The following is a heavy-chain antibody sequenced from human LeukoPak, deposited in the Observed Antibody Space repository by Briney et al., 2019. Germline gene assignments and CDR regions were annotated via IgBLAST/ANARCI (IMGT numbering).Heavy chain of an antibody. J-gene: IGHJ4*02. CDR2: IIPILGIA. CDR3: ASPKDDSSGYYLYYFDY. CDR1: GGTFSSYA. D-gene: IGHD3-22*01. V-gene: IGHV1-69*04. Sequence: SVKASCKASGGTFSSYAISWVRQAPGQGLEWMGRIIPILGIANYAQKFQGRVTITADKSTSTAYMELSSLRSEDTAVYYCASPKDDSSGYYLYYFDYWGQGTLVTVSS.